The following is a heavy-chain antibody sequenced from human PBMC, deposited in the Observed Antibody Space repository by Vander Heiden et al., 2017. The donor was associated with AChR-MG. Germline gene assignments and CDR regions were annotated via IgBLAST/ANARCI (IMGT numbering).Heavy chain of an antibody. Sequence: QVQLVESGGGVVQPGRCLRRSCAASGFTCSSYARHWVRQAQGKGLEWVAVISYDGSNKYYADSVKGRFTISRDNSKNTLYLQMNSLRAEDAAVYYCARAGTNYYYYMDVWGKGTTVTVSS. J-gene: IGHJ6*03. CDR3: ARAGTNYYYYMDV. CDR1: GFTCSSYA. V-gene: IGHV3-30-3*01. CDR2: ISYDGSNK. D-gene: IGHD6-13*01.